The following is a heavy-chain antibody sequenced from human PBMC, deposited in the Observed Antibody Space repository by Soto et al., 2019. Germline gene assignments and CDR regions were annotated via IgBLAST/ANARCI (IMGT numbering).Heavy chain of an antibody. D-gene: IGHD3-16*02. CDR3: AKFMITFGGVIAPTFDY. J-gene: IGHJ4*02. CDR1: GFTFSSYA. Sequence: GGSLRLSCAASGFTFSSYAMSWVRQAPGKGLEWVSAISGSGGSTYYADSVKGRFTNSRDNSKNTLYLQMNSLRAEDTAVYYCAKFMITFGGVIAPTFDYWGQGTLVTVSS. V-gene: IGHV3-23*01. CDR2: ISGSGGST.